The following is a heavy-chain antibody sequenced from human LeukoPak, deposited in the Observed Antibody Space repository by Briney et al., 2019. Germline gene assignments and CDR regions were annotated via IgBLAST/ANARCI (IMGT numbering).Heavy chain of an antibody. V-gene: IGHV4-4*07. CDR3: ALRNGHSSSSGDY. CDR2: IYTSGST. Sequence: SETLSLTCTVSGGSISSYYWSWIRQPAGKGLEWIGRIYTSGSTNYNPSLKSRVTLSVDTSKNQVSLKLTSVSAADTAVYYCALRNGHSSSSGDYWGQGTLVTVSS. J-gene: IGHJ4*02. D-gene: IGHD6-6*01. CDR1: GGSISSYY.